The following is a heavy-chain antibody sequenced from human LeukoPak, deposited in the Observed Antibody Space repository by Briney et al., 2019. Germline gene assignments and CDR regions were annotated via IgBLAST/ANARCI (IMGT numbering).Heavy chain of an antibody. Sequence: GGSLRLSCAVSGVTFTNYGMTWVRQAPGKGLEWVSAISASGGSTYYADSVKGRFTISRDDSKNTLYLQMNSLRAEDTAVYYCASDITMVQGVKITDYWGRGTLVTVSS. V-gene: IGHV3-23*01. CDR3: ASDITMVQGVKITDY. CDR1: GVTFTNYG. J-gene: IGHJ4*02. CDR2: ISASGGST. D-gene: IGHD3-10*01.